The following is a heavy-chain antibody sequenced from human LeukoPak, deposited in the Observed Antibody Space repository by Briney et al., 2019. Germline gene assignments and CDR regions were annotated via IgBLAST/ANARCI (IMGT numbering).Heavy chain of an antibody. D-gene: IGHD3-10*01. CDR2: INHSGST. CDR3: ARASLWFGDPPDY. CDR1: GGSFSGYY. Sequence: PSETLSLTCAVYGGSFSGYYWSWIRQPPEKGLEWIGEINHSGSTNYNPSLKSRVTISVDTSKNQFSLKLSSVTASDTAVYYCARASLWFGDPPDYWGQGTLVTVSS. V-gene: IGHV4-34*01. J-gene: IGHJ4*02.